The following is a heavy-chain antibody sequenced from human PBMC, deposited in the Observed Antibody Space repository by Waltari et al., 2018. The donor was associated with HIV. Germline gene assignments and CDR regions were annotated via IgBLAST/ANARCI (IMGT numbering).Heavy chain of an antibody. CDR2: INHSGST. Sequence: QVQLQQWGAGLLKPSETLSLTCAVYGGSFSGYYWSWIRQPPGKGLEWIGEINHSGSTNYNPSLKSRVTISVDTSKNQFSLKLSSVTAADTAVYYCARGGKRVYFQHWGQGTLVTVSS. V-gene: IGHV4-34*01. CDR3: ARGGKRVYFQH. J-gene: IGHJ1*01. CDR1: GGSFSGYY.